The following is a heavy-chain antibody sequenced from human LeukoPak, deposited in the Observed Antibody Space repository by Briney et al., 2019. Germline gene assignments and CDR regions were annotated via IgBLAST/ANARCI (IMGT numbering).Heavy chain of an antibody. Sequence: PGRSLRLSCAASGFTFSSYAMHWVRQAPGKGLEWVAFISYDGSNKYYADSVKGRFTISRDNSKNTLYLQMNSLRAEDTAVYYCAGERVVPAATDAFDIWGQGTMVTVSS. V-gene: IGHV3-30-3*01. CDR2: ISYDGSNK. D-gene: IGHD2-2*01. CDR3: AGERVVPAATDAFDI. CDR1: GFTFSSYA. J-gene: IGHJ3*02.